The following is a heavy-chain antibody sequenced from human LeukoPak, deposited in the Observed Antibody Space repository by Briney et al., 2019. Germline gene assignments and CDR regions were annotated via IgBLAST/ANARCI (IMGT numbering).Heavy chain of an antibody. Sequence: GESLKISCKGSDYIFSNYWISWVRQMPGKGLEWMGRLDPSDSYTIYSPSFQGHVNISFDGSIRTVYLQWSSLQASDTAIYYCARHRQLVLGTVHYYYGMEVWGQGTTVTVSS. CDR3: ARHRQLVLGTVHYYYGMEV. CDR1: DYIFSNYW. D-gene: IGHD6-6*01. CDR2: LDPSDSYT. J-gene: IGHJ6*02. V-gene: IGHV5-10-1*01.